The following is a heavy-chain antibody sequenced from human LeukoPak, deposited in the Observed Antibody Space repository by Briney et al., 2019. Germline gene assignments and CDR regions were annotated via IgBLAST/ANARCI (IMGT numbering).Heavy chain of an antibody. J-gene: IGHJ4*02. CDR1: GGTFSSYA. CDR3: ARDSGEHYGDYRQSY. V-gene: IGHV1-69*01. CDR2: IIPIFGTA. D-gene: IGHD4-17*01. Sequence: GSSVKVSCKASGGTFSSYASSWVRQAPGQGLEWMGGIIPIFGTANYAQKFQGRVTITADESTSTAYMELSSLRSEDTAVYYCARDSGEHYGDYRQSYWGQGTLVTVSS.